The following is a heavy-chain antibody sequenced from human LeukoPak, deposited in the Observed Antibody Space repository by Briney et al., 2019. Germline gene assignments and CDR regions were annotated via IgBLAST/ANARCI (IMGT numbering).Heavy chain of an antibody. CDR2: IYYSGST. CDR3: ARSPHIWFAERGWFDP. CDR1: GYSISSGYY. V-gene: IGHV4-38-2*02. Sequence: PSETLSLTCTVSGYSISSGYYWVWIRQPPGKGLEWIGSIYYSGSTSYNPSLKSRVTMTVDTSKSQFSLKLSSVTAADTAVYFCARSPHIWFAERGWFDPWGQGTLVTVSS. J-gene: IGHJ5*02. D-gene: IGHD3-10*01.